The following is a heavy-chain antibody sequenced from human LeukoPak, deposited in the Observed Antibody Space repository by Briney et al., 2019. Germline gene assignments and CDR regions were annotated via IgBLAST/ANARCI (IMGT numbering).Heavy chain of an antibody. J-gene: IGHJ5*02. V-gene: IGHV3-74*01. Sequence: PGGSLRLSCAASGFTFSSYWMHWVRQAPGKGLVWVSRINTDGSSTSYADSVKGRFTISRDNAKNTLYLQMNSLRAEDTAVYYCAKDLRRRDIVVVNWFDPWGQGTLVTVSS. CDR1: GFTFSSYW. CDR2: INTDGSST. CDR3: AKDLRRRDIVVVNWFDP. D-gene: IGHD2-2*01.